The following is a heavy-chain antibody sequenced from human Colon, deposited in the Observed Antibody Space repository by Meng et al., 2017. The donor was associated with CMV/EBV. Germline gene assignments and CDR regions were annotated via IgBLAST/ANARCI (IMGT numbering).Heavy chain of an antibody. CDR2: IKQDGSEK. D-gene: IGHD2-8*01. CDR3: ARAQTLLTVYAPLDY. J-gene: IGHJ4*02. Sequence: GESLKISCAASGLTFGSYWMNWVRQAPGKGLEWVANIKQDGSEKYYVDSVKGRFTISRDNAKNSLYLQMNSLRAEDTAVYFCARAQTLLTVYAPLDYWGQGTLVTVSS. V-gene: IGHV3-7*04. CDR1: GLTFGSYW.